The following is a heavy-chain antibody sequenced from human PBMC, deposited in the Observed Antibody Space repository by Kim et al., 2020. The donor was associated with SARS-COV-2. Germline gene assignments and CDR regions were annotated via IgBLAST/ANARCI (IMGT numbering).Heavy chain of an antibody. V-gene: IGHV3-72*01. CDR1: GFTFSDHY. J-gene: IGHJ6*02. CDR3: ARGYHGMDV. Sequence: GGSLRLSCAASGFTFSDHYMDWVRKAPGKGLEWVGRTRNKANSYTTEYAASVRGRFTISRDESKNSLYLQMNSLKTEDTAVYYCARGYHGMDVWGQGTTVTVSS. CDR2: TRNKANSYTT.